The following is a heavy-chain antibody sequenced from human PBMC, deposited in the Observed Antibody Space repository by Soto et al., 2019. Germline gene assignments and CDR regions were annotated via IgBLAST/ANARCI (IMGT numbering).Heavy chain of an antibody. J-gene: IGHJ1*01. CDR2: INDYNDNT. V-gene: IGHV1-18*04. CDR3: ARGGSSWSTEYYQY. CDR1: GYTFTNYG. Sequence: QVQLVQSGAEVKRPGTSVKVSCKASGYTFTNYGISWVRQAPGQGPEWMGWINDYNDNTKYAKKFQGRVTMTTDTSTSTAYMEVRGLRSDDTAIYYCARGGSSWSTEYYQYWGQGTLVIVSS. D-gene: IGHD6-13*01.